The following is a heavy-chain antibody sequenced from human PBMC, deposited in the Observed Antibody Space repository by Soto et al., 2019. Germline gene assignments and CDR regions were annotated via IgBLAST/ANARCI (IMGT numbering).Heavy chain of an antibody. CDR3: AKDRVRGVITAYYYYMDV. CDR1: GFTFSSYA. CDR2: ISGSGGST. J-gene: IGHJ6*03. Sequence: GGSLRLSCAASGFTFSSYAMSWVRQAPGKGLEWVSAISGSGGSTYYADYVKGRFTLSRDNSKNTLYLQMNSLRAEDTAVYYCAKDRVRGVITAYYYYMDVWGKGTTVTVSS. V-gene: IGHV3-23*01. D-gene: IGHD3-10*01.